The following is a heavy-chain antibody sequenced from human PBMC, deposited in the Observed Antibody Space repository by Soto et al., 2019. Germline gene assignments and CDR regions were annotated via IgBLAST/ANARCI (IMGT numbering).Heavy chain of an antibody. CDR2: IIPIFGTA. Sequence: SVKVSCKASGGTFSSYSISWVRQAPGQGLEWMGGIIPIFGTANYAQKFQGRVTITADESTSTAYMELSSLRSEDTAVYYCAREGGGYSYHNLFDYWGQGALVTVSS. CDR1: GGTFSSYS. D-gene: IGHD5-18*01. J-gene: IGHJ4*02. CDR3: AREGGGYSYHNLFDY. V-gene: IGHV1-69*13.